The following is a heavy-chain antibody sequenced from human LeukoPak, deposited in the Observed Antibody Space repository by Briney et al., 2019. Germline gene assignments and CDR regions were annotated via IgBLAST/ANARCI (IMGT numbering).Heavy chain of an antibody. CDR1: GFTFSSYG. D-gene: IGHD6-19*01. J-gene: IGHJ4*02. CDR2: IWYDGSNK. V-gene: IGHV3-33*08. Sequence: GGSLRLSCAASGFTFSSYGMHWVRQAPGKGLEWVAVIWYDGSNKYYADSVKGRFTISRDNSKNTLYLQMNSLRAEDTAVYYCARDSLGRSSGWYEEDYWGQGTLVTVSS. CDR3: ARDSLGRSSGWYEEDY.